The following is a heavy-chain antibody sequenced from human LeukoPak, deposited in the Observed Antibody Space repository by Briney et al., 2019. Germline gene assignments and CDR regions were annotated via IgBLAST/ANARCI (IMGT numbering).Heavy chain of an antibody. J-gene: IGHJ4*02. CDR2: IYYSGSA. D-gene: IGHD2-8*02. V-gene: IGHV4-31*03. CDR1: GGSINSGVYY. CDR3: ARSDCSGGVCYLAH. Sequence: SETLSLTCTVSGGSINSGVYYCSWIRQHPGEGLEWIGNIYYSGSAYYEPSLKSRAIISIDTSKNQFSLKLSSMTAAGTAVYYCARSDCSGGVCYLAHWGQGTLVTVSS.